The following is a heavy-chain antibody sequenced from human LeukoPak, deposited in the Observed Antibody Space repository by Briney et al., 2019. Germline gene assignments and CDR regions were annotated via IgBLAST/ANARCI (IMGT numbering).Heavy chain of an antibody. J-gene: IGHJ4*02. CDR1: GFTFSSYE. V-gene: IGHV3-48*03. CDR2: ISSSGSTI. CDR3: ARGGPFGGVIDLFDY. Sequence: PGGSLRLSCAASGFTFSSYEMNWVRQAPGKGLEWVSYISSSGSTIYYADSVKGRFTISRDNSKNTLYLQMHSLRDEDTAVYYCARGGPFGGVIDLFDYWGQGILITVAS. D-gene: IGHD3-16*02.